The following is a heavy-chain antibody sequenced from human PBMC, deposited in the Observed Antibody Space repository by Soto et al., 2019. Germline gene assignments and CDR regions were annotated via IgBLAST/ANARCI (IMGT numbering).Heavy chain of an antibody. CDR1: GGSISSGGYY. J-gene: IGHJ4*02. Sequence: QVQLQESGPGLVKPSQTLSLTCTVSGGSISSGGYYWSWIRQHPGKGPEWIGYIYYSGSTYYNPSFKSRVTISVDMLKNQSSLKLSSVTAADTAVYYCARDEYDSSGYYHGDWGQGTLVTVSS. V-gene: IGHV4-31*03. CDR2: IYYSGST. CDR3: ARDEYDSSGYYHGD. D-gene: IGHD3-22*01.